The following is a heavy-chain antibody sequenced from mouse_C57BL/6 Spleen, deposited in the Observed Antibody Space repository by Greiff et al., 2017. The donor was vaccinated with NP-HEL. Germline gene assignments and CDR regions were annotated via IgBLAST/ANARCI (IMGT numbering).Heavy chain of an antibody. CDR2: IYPGSGST. Sequence: QVQLQQPGAELVKPGASVKMSCKASGYTFTSYWITWVKQRPGQGLEWIGDIYPGSGSTNYNEKFKSKATLTVDTSSSTAYMQLSSLTSEDSAVYYCAREGLTTVVATYAMDYWGQGTSVTGSS. V-gene: IGHV1-55*01. J-gene: IGHJ4*01. CDR1: GYTFTSYW. D-gene: IGHD1-1*01. CDR3: AREGLTTVVATYAMDY.